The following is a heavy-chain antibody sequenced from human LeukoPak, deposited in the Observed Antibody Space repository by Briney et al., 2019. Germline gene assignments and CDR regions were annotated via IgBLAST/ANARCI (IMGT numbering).Heavy chain of an antibody. Sequence: GGSLRLSCAASGFTFSSYAMHWVRQAPGKGLEWVAVISYDGSNKYYADSVKGRFTISRDNSKNTLYLQMNSLRAEDTAVYYCARGSRVFVVVPAAILAFDIWGQGTMVTVSS. J-gene: IGHJ3*02. CDR3: ARGSRVFVVVPAAILAFDI. V-gene: IGHV3-30-3*01. CDR2: ISYDGSNK. CDR1: GFTFSSYA. D-gene: IGHD2-2*01.